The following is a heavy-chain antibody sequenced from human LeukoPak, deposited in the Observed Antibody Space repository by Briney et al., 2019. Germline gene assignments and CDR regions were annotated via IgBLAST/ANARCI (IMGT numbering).Heavy chain of an antibody. D-gene: IGHD3-9*01. CDR3: ARDLPIFSTAASEGAY. V-gene: IGHV3-30-3*01. CDR2: ISYDGSNK. CDR1: GFTFSSYA. Sequence: GGSLRLSCAASGFTFSSYAMHWVRQAPGKGLEWVAVISYDGSNKYYADSVKGRFTISRDNSKNTLYLQMNSLRAEDTAVYYCARDLPIFSTAASEGAYWGQGTLVTVSS. J-gene: IGHJ4*02.